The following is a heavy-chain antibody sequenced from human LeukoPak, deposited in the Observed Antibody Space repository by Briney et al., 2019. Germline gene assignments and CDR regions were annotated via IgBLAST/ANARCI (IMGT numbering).Heavy chain of an antibody. V-gene: IGHV4-34*01. J-gene: IGHJ5*02. Sequence: SETLSLTCAVYGGSFSGYYWSWIRQPPGKGLEWIGEINHSGSTNYNPSLKSRVTISVDTSKNQFSLKLRSVTAADTAVYYCARDVSGGITIFGVPKRFDPWGQGTLVTVSS. CDR3: ARDVSGGITIFGVPKRFDP. D-gene: IGHD3-3*01. CDR2: INHSGST. CDR1: GGSFSGYY.